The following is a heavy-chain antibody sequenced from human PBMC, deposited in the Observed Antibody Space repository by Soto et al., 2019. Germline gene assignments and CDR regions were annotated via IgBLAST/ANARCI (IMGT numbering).Heavy chain of an antibody. V-gene: IGHV4-30-4*01. D-gene: IGHD5-18*01. CDR3: ARGPGGTDTAMVIFDY. J-gene: IGHJ4*02. CDR2: IYYSGST. CDR1: GGSISSGDYY. Sequence: PSETLSLTCTVSGGSISSGDYYWSWIRQPPGKGLEWIGYIYYSGSTYYSPSLKSRVTISVDTSKNQFSLKLSSVTAADTAVYYCARGPGGTDTAMVIFDYWGQGTLVTVSS.